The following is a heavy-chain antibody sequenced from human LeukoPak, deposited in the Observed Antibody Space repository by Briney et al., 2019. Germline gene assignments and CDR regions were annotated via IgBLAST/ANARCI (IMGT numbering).Heavy chain of an antibody. CDR2: IYGGGNT. V-gene: IGHV3-53*01. Sequence: PGGSLRLSCAAPGFSVSSNYMTWVCQAPGKGLECVSVIYGGGNTYYADSVGGRFTISRDNSKNTLYLQMNSLRVEDTAMYYCARGRWSSSGYQDYWGRGTLVTVSS. J-gene: IGHJ4*02. D-gene: IGHD3-22*01. CDR1: GFSVSSNY. CDR3: ARGRWSSSGYQDY.